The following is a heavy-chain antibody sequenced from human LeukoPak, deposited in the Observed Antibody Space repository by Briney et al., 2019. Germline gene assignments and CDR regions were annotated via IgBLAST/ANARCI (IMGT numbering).Heavy chain of an antibody. V-gene: IGHV3-7*01. D-gene: IGHD5-12*01. CDR1: GFTFSTYW. Sequence: GGSLRLSCAASGFTFSTYWMSWVRQAPGKGLEWVANIKQDGSEKYYVDSVKGRFTISRDNAKNSLYLQMNSLRAEDTAVYYCARGGYSGYVAFDYWGQGTLVTVSS. J-gene: IGHJ4*02. CDR3: ARGGYSGYVAFDY. CDR2: IKQDGSEK.